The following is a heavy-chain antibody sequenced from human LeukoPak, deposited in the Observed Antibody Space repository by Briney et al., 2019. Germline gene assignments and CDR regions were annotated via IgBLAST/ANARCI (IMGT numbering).Heavy chain of an antibody. CDR1: GFTFSSYS. J-gene: IGHJ4*02. V-gene: IGHV3-21*01. Sequence: GGFLRLSCAASGFTFSSYSMNWVRQAPGKGLEWVSSISSSSSYIYYADSVKGRFTISRDNAKNSLYLQMNSLRAEDTAVYYCARASPRGYFDYWGQGTLVTVSS. CDR3: ARASPRGYFDY. CDR2: ISSSSSYI.